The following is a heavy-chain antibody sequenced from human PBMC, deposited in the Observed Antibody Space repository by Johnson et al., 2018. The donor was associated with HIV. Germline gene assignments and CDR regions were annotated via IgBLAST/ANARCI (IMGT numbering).Heavy chain of an antibody. CDR2: ISYDGSKK. J-gene: IGHJ3*02. V-gene: IGHV3-30*04. CDR3: AKVGATVITPRGEAFDI. D-gene: IGHD4-23*01. Sequence: QVLLVESGGGVVQPGRSLRLSCAASGFTFSSYAMHWVRQAPGKGLEWVAVISYDGSKKYYADSVKGRFTLSRDNSKNTLYLQMNSLRAGDTAVYYCAKVGATVITPRGEAFDIWGQGTMVTVSS. CDR1: GFTFSSYA.